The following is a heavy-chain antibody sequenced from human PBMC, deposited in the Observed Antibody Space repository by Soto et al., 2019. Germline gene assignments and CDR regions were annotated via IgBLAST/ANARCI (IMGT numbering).Heavy chain of an antibody. D-gene: IGHD6-6*01. Sequence: ASVNVSCKASGYTFTGYYMHWVRQAPGQGLEWMGWINPNSGGTNYAQKFQGRVTMTRDTSSSTAYMELSRLRSDDTAVYYCSRQYSSSSLFYYYYGMDVWGQGTTVTVSS. J-gene: IGHJ6*02. CDR1: GYTFTGYY. CDR3: SRQYSSSSLFYYYYGMDV. CDR2: INPNSGGT. V-gene: IGHV1-2*02.